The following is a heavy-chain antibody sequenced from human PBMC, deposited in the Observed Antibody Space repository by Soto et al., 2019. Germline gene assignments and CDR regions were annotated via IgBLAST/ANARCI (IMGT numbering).Heavy chain of an antibody. D-gene: IGHD3-9*01. CDR2: FDPEDGET. CDR3: ATRWMNYDIVTGDYRLDY. CDR1: GYTLTELS. Sequence: QVKLVQSGAEVKKPGASVKVSCKVSGYTLTELSMHWVRQAPGKGLEWMGGFDPEDGETIYAQKFQGRVTMTGDTSTDTAYMELSSLRSEDTAVYYCATRWMNYDIVTGDYRLDYWGQGTLVTVSS. J-gene: IGHJ4*02. V-gene: IGHV1-24*01.